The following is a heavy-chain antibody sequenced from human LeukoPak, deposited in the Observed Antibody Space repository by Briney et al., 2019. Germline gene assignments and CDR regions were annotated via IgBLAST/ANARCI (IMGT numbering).Heavy chain of an antibody. J-gene: IGHJ4*02. CDR2: IYYSGNS. D-gene: IGHD5-24*01. CDR3: ARGEMATTYYFDY. Sequence: PSETLSPTCTVSGDSISSGGFHWSWIRQHPGKGLEWIGYIYYSGNSYYNPSLESRVTISVDTSKNQFSLKLTSVTAADTAVYYCARGEMATTYYFDYWGQGTLVTVSS. CDR1: GDSISSGGFH. V-gene: IGHV4-31*03.